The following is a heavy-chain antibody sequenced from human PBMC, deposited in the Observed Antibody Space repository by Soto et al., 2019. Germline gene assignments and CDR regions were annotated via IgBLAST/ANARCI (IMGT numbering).Heavy chain of an antibody. V-gene: IGHV4-31*03. CDR1: GGSISSGGFY. D-gene: IGHD3-3*01. Sequence: SETLSLTCTVPGGSISSGGFYWSWICQHPGKVLEWIGYIYYSGSTYYNPSLTSRVTISVDTSKNQFSLKLSSVTAADTAVYYCARATSPKLRFLEWSANPAFMDVWGQGTKVTVSS. J-gene: IGHJ6*02. CDR3: ARATSPKLRFLEWSANPAFMDV. CDR2: IYYSGST.